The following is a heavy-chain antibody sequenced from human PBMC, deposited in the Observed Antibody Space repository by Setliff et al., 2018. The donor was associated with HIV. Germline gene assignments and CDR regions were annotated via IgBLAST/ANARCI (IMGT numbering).Heavy chain of an antibody. V-gene: IGHV4-59*11. CDR3: ARVHDYDSSGYSEPYYMDV. CDR1: GGSISSHY. Sequence: SETLSLTCTVSGGSISSHYWSWVRQPPGKGLEWIGYIYYSGSTNYNPSLKSQVTITVDTSKKQFSLKLSSVGAADTAVYYCARVHDYDSSGYSEPYYMDVWGEGTPVTVSS. CDR2: IYYSGST. D-gene: IGHD3-22*01. J-gene: IGHJ6*03.